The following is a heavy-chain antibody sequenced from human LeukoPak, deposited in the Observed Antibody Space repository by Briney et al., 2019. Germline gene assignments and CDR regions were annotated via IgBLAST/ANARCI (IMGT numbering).Heavy chain of an antibody. CDR1: GFTFSSYA. D-gene: IGHD6-13*01. J-gene: IGHJ4*02. CDR3: ARGPPGIAAVNPLDY. Sequence: GGSLRLSCAASGFTFSSYAMHWVRQAPGKGLEWVAVISYDGSNKYYADSVKGRFTTSRDNSKNTPYLQMNSLRAEDTAVYYCARGPPGIAAVNPLDYWGQGTLVTVSS. V-gene: IGHV3-30-3*01. CDR2: ISYDGSNK.